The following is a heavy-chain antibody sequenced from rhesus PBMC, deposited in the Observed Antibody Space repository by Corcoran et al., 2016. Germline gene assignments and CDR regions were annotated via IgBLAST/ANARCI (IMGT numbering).Heavy chain of an antibody. CDR3: ARSSRSCSYGLDS. J-gene: IGHJ6*01. V-gene: IGHV4-165*02. CDR2: IGGSSGST. CDR1: GGSLRGYY. D-gene: IGHD6-13*01. Sequence: QVQLQESGPGLVKPSETLSLTCAVSGGSLRGYYWNWIRPPPWTGLEWIGYIGGSSGSTHYNPSLKSRVTISTDTSKNQFSLKLSSVTAADTAVYYCARSSRSCSYGLDSWGQGVVVTVSS.